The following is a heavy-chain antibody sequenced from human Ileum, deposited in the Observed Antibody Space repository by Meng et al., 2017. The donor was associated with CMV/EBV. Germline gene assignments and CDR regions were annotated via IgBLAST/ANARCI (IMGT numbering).Heavy chain of an antibody. D-gene: IGHD5-18*01. CDR1: GFTFSSYE. CDR2: IAIPGSST. Sequence: GGSLRLSCVASGFTFSSYEMNWVRQAPGMGLEWVSYIAIPGSSTKYTDSVNGRFTISRDNAKNSLYLHMNSLRAGDTAIYYCVRGGGHSYPFNAFDIWGQGTKVTVSS. CDR3: VRGGGHSYPFNAFDI. V-gene: IGHV3-48*03. J-gene: IGHJ3*02.